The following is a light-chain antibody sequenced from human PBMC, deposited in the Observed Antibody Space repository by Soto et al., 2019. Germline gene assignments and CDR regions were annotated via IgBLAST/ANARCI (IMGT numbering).Light chain of an antibody. V-gene: IGKV3-11*01. CDR3: QQRSNWPPTIT. Sequence: EIVLTKSPATVSLSPGERATLSCRASQSVSSYLAWYQQKPGQAPRLLIYDASNRATGIPARFSGSGSGTDFTLTISSLEPEDFAVYYCQQRSNWPPTITFGQGTRLEIK. J-gene: IGKJ5*01. CDR2: DAS. CDR1: QSVSSY.